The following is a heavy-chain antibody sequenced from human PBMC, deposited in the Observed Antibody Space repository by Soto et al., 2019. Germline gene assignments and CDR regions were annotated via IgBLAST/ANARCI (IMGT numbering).Heavy chain of an antibody. J-gene: IGHJ4*02. Sequence: EVQLLESGGGLIQPGGSRRLSCAASGFTFNNYAMSWVRQAPGKGLEWVSAISGSGGATYYADSVKGRFTISRDNSKNPLYLQMNSLRDEDTAIYYCVKDTFLLPSTGVFDFWGQGALVTVSS. CDR2: ISGSGGAT. V-gene: IGHV3-23*01. CDR3: VKDTFLLPSTGVFDF. D-gene: IGHD2-21*01. CDR1: GFTFNNYA.